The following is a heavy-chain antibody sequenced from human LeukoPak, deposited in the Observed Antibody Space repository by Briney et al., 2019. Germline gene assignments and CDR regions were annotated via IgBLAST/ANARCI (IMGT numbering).Heavy chain of an antibody. V-gene: IGHV2-5*02. CDR3: ARTLSGYYQHLLDY. Sequence: SGPTLVNPTQTLTLTCTFSGFSLSTSGVGVVWIRQPPGKALEWLALIYWDDDKRYSPSLKSRLTITKDASKNQVVLTMTNMDPVDTATYYCARTLSGYYQHLLDYWGQGTLVTVSS. J-gene: IGHJ4*02. CDR1: GFSLSTSGVG. CDR2: IYWDDDK. D-gene: IGHD3-22*01.